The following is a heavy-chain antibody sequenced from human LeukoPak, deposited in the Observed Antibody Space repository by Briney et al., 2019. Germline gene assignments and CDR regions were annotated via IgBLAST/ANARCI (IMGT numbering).Heavy chain of an antibody. CDR2: IYTSGST. J-gene: IGHJ4*02. CDR1: GGSISSYY. CDR3: ARGSSCGWYDAGYYFDY. V-gene: IGHV4-4*07. D-gene: IGHD6-19*01. Sequence: SETLSLTCTVSGGSISSYYWSWIRQPAGKGLEWIGRIYTSGSTSYNPSLKSRVTMSVDTSKNQFSLKLSSVTAADTAVYYCARGSSCGWYDAGYYFDYWGQGTLVTVSS.